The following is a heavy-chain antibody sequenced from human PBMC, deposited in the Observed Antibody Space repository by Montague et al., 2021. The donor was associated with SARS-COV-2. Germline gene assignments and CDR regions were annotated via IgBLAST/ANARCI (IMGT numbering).Heavy chain of an antibody. CDR2: IYTSGST. J-gene: IGHJ4*02. CDR3: ARVVGFDFDY. CDR1: AGSISTNSYY. V-gene: IGHV4-61*02. Sequence: TLSLTCTVSAGSISTNSYYWSWIRQPAGKGLEWIGRIYTSGSTNYNPSLKSRVTISVDTSKNQFSLKLSSVTAADTAVYYCARVVGFDFDYWGQGTLVTVSS. D-gene: IGHD2-21*01.